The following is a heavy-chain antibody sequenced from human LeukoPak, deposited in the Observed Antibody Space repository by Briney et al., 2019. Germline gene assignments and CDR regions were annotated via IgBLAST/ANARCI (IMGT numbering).Heavy chain of an antibody. Sequence: GGSLRLSCAASGFTFSNFWMSWVRQAPGKGLEWVANINRDGSEKNYVDTVKGRFTISRDNAKNSLYLQMDSLRAEDTAVYYCAKDLDDITMVRGVIGHWGQGTLVTVSS. CDR2: INRDGSEK. CDR1: GFTFSNFW. V-gene: IGHV3-7*01. CDR3: AKDLDDITMVRGVIGH. J-gene: IGHJ4*02. D-gene: IGHD3-10*01.